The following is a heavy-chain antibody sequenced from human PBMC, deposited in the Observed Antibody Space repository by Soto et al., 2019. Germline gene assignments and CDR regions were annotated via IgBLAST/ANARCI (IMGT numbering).Heavy chain of an antibody. CDR1: GFTFSSYA. Sequence: QVQLVESGGGVVQPGRSLRLSCAASGFTFSSYAMHWVRQAPGKGLEWVAVISYDGSNKYYADSVKGRFTISRDNSKNTLYLQMNSLRAEDTAVYYCARDKTGTTWHNYYFDYWGQGTLVTVSS. J-gene: IGHJ4*02. CDR3: ARDKTGTTWHNYYFDY. V-gene: IGHV3-30-3*01. CDR2: ISYDGSNK. D-gene: IGHD1-1*01.